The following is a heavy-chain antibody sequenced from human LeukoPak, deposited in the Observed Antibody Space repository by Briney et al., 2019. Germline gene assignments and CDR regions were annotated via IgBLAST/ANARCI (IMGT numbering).Heavy chain of an antibody. D-gene: IGHD1-26*01. V-gene: IGHV3-30*04. J-gene: IGHJ3*02. CDR2: ISYDGSNK. CDR3: ARGGGIVGAPGRDAFDI. CDR1: GFTFSSYA. Sequence: QSGRSLSLSCAASGFTFSSYAMHWVRQAPGKGLEWVAVISYDGSNKYYADSVKGRFTISSDNSKNTLYLQMNSLRAEDTAVYYCARGGGIVGAPGRDAFDIWGQGTMVTVSS.